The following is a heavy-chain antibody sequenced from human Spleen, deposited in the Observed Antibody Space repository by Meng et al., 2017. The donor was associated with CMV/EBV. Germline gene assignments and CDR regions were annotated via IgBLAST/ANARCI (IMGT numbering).Heavy chain of an antibody. CDR1: DGFTTSDDYS. D-gene: IGHD5-12*01. Sequence: QVEREEAGPGLVKPSQTLSLTCTVSDGFTTSDDYSWGWIRQPPGKGLEWIGYIHYSGTTYYNPSLKSRIAIQLDPSKNQFSLTLTSVTAADAAVYYCARDSPGGYGYFDSWGQGTLVTVSS. CDR3: ARDSPGGYGYFDS. J-gene: IGHJ4*02. CDR2: IHYSGTT. V-gene: IGHV4-30-4*01.